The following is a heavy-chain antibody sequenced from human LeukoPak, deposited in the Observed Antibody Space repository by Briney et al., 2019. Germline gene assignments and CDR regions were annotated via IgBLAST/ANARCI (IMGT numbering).Heavy chain of an antibody. V-gene: IGHV3-30*04. D-gene: IGHD1-26*01. Sequence: GGSLRLSCAASGFTFSSYAMHWVRQAPGKGLEWVAVISYDGSNKYYADSVKGRFTISRDNSKNTLYLQMNSLRAEDTAVYYCATYQNSGSYSRFDYWGQGTLVTVSS. CDR1: GFTFSSYA. CDR2: ISYDGSNK. CDR3: ATYQNSGSYSRFDY. J-gene: IGHJ4*02.